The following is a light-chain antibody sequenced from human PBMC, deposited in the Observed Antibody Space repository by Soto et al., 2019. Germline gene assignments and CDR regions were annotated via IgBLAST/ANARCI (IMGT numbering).Light chain of an antibody. Sequence: DIQMTQSPSTLSASVGDRVTITCRASHSISKWLAWYQQKPGKAPKLLIYKASSLDYTGSLRFSGSGSGTEFTLTICHLQPDDFATYYCQQYSNFHTFGQGTKLEI. J-gene: IGKJ2*01. V-gene: IGKV1-5*03. CDR3: QQYSNFHT. CDR1: HSISKW. CDR2: KAS.